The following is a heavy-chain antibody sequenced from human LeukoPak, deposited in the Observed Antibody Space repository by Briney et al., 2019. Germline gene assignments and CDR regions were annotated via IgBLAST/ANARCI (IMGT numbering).Heavy chain of an antibody. D-gene: IGHD3-10*01. Sequence: GRSLRLSCAASGFTFSSYGMHWVRRAPGKGLEWVAVIWYDGSNKYYADSVKGRFTISRDNSKNTLYLQMNSLRAEDTAVYYCARGGATGDVFDYWGQGTLVTVSS. V-gene: IGHV3-33*01. CDR2: IWYDGSNK. J-gene: IGHJ4*02. CDR1: GFTFSSYG. CDR3: ARGGATGDVFDY.